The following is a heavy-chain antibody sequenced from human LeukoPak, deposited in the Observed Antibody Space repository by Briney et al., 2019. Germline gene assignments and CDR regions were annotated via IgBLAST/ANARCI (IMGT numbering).Heavy chain of an antibody. V-gene: IGHV4-34*01. CDR1: GWSFSGYY. Sequence: SETLSLTCAVYGWSFSGYYWSWIRQPPGKGLEWIGEINHSGSTNYNPSLKSRVTISVNTSKNQFSLKLSSVTAADTAVYYCARQLRLSNWFDPWGQGPLVTVSS. CDR3: ARQLRLSNWFDP. CDR2: INHSGST. D-gene: IGHD3-3*01. J-gene: IGHJ5*02.